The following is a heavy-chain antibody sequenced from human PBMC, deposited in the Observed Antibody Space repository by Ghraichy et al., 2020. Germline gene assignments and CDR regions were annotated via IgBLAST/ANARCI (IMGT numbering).Heavy chain of an antibody. J-gene: IGHJ5*02. D-gene: IGHD3-22*01. CDR3: ARETYDSSGIIGFNWFDP. V-gene: IGHV4-59*01. CDR2: IYYSGST. Sequence: SETLSLTCTVSGGSISSYYWSWIRQPPGKGLEWIGYIYYSGSTNYNPSLKSRVTISVDTSKNQFSLKLSSVTAADTAVYYCARETYDSSGIIGFNWFDPWGQGTLVTVSS. CDR1: GGSISSYY.